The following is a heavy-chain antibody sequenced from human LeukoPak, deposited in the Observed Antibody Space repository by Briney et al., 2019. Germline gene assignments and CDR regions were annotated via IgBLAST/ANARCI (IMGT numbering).Heavy chain of an antibody. D-gene: IGHD3-9*01. Sequence: ASVKVSCKASGYTFTGYYMHWVRQAPGQGLEWMGWINPNSGGTNYAQKFQGRVTMTRDTSITTAYMELSSLGSDDTAVYYCARNDILTLNDYWGQGALVTVSS. CDR2: INPNSGGT. V-gene: IGHV1-2*02. CDR1: GYTFTGYY. CDR3: ARNDILTLNDY. J-gene: IGHJ4*02.